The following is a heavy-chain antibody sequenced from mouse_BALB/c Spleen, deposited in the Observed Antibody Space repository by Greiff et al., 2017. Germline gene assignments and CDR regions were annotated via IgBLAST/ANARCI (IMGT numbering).Heavy chain of an antibody. J-gene: IGHJ1*01. V-gene: IGHV5-6-5*01. CDR2: ISSGGST. Sequence: EVKLMESGGGLVKPGGSLKLSCAASGFTFSSYAMSWVRQTPEKRLEWVASISSGGSTYYPDSVKGRFTISRDNARNILYLQMSSLRSEDTAMYYCARLHYSSSYGWYFDVWGAGTTVTVSS. D-gene: IGHD1-1*01. CDR1: GFTFSSYA. CDR3: ARLHYSSSYGWYFDV.